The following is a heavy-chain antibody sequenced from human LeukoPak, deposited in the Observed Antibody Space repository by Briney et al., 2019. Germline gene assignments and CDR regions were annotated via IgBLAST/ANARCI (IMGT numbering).Heavy chain of an antibody. CDR2: ISGSGGST. J-gene: IGHJ5*02. D-gene: IGHD3-10*01. V-gene: IGHV3-23*01. CDR3: AKGPAMVRGTFDP. Sequence: GGSLRLSCAASGFTFSNYAMTWVRQAPGKGLEWVSGISGSGGSTYYADSVKGRFTISRDNSKNTLYLQMNSLRTEETAVYYCAKGPAMVRGTFDPWGQGTLVTASS. CDR1: GFTFSNYA.